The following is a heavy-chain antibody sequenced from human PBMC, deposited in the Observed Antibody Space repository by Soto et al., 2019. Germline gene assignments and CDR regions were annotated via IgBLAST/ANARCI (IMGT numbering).Heavy chain of an antibody. CDR2: IYWDGDE. J-gene: IGHJ2*01. V-gene: IGHV2-5*02. Sequence: QITLKESGPTLVKPTQTLTLTCTFSGFSLSTSGVGVGWIRQPPGKALEWLALIYWDGDERYSPSLKSRLTITKDTSKNRVVLTMTNMDPVDTATYSCARITAPYWYFNLWGRGTLVTVSS. D-gene: IGHD3-3*01. CDR3: ARITAPYWYFNL. CDR1: GFSLSTSGVG.